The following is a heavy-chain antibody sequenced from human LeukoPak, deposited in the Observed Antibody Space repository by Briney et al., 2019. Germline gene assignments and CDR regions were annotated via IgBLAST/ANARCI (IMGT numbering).Heavy chain of an antibody. J-gene: IGHJ4*02. D-gene: IGHD2-8*01. CDR1: GFTFSSYA. Sequence: QPGGSLRLSCAASGFTFSSYAMHWVRQAPGKGLEWVAVISYDGSNKYYADSVKGRFTISRDNSKNTLYLQMNSLRAEDTAVYYCARDLSMLSLDYWGQGTLVTVPS. CDR3: ARDLSMLSLDY. CDR2: ISYDGSNK. V-gene: IGHV3-30*01.